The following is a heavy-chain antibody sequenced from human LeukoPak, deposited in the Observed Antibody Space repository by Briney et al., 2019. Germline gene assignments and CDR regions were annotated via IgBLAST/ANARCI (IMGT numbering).Heavy chain of an antibody. D-gene: IGHD6-13*01. J-gene: IGHJ4*02. CDR1: GYTFSDYY. CDR2: INPNSGGT. V-gene: IGHV1-2*02. Sequence: ASVKVSCKASGYTFSDYYMHWVRQAPGQGLEWMGWINPNSGGTNNAQKFQGRVTMTRDTSIGTAYMELSKLRSDDTAVYYCASGVGYSSSWRFDYWGQGTLVTVSS. CDR3: ASGVGYSSSWRFDY.